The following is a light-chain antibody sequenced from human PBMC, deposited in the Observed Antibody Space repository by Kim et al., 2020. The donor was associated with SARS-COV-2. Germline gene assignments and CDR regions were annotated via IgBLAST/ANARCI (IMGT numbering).Light chain of an antibody. CDR2: YDS. CDR3: QVWDTSSDHWV. J-gene: IGLJ3*02. V-gene: IGLV3-21*04. Sequence: SYELTQPPSVSVAPGKTARITCGGNNIGSKSVHWYQQKPGQAHVLVIYYDSDRPSGIPERFSGSNSGNTATLTISRVEAGDEADYYCQVWDTSSDHWVFG. CDR1: NIGSKS.